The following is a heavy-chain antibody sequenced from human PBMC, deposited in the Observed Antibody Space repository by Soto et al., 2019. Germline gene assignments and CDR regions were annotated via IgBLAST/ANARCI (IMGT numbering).Heavy chain of an antibody. Sequence: RSLTCTVAGGSISSGVYYWSWIRQHPGKGLEWIGYIYYSGSTYYNPSLKNRVTISVDTSKNQFSLKLSSVTAADTAVYYCARSRDDDYSNYYFDSRGQRTLVTVS. D-gene: IGHD4-4*01. CDR3: ARSRDDDYSNYYFDS. V-gene: IGHV4-31*03. CDR1: GGSISSGVYY. CDR2: IYYSGST. J-gene: IGHJ4*02.